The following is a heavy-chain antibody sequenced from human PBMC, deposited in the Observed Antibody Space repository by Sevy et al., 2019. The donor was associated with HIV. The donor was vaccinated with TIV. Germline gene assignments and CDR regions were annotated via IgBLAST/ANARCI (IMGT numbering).Heavy chain of an antibody. CDR1: GFTFSSYV. V-gene: IGHV3-23*01. D-gene: IGHD6-19*01. CDR3: AKAYSSGWYLWFDP. J-gene: IGHJ5*02. Sequence: GGSLRLSCAASGFTFSSYVMSWVRQAPGKGLEWVSAIRGSGGSSDYADSVKGRFTISRDNSNNRLFLQMNSLRAEDTAVYYCAKAYSSGWYLWFDPWGQGTLVTVSS. CDR2: IRGSGGSS.